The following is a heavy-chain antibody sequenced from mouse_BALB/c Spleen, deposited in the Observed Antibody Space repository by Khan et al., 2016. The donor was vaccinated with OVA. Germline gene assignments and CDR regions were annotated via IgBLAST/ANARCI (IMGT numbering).Heavy chain of an antibody. V-gene: IGHV1-77*01. J-gene: IGHJ2*01. CDR2: IYPGSGST. CDR3: ARSGYGSLVY. D-gene: IGHD1-1*01. CDR1: GYTFSDYV. Sequence: QVQLQQSGPELVKPGASVKMSCKASGYTFSDYVINWVRQRTGEGLEWIGQIYPGSGSTYYNDKLKGKATLTADKSSNTAYMQLSSLTSEDSAVYFCARSGYGSLVYWGQGTTLTVSS.